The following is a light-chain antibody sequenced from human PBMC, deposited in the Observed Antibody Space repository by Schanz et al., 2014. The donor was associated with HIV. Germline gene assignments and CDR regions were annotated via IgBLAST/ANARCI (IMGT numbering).Light chain of an antibody. V-gene: IGKV3-20*01. J-gene: IGKJ1*01. CDR1: QSVSSN. CDR2: AAS. CDR3: QQYGSSPWT. Sequence: EIVMTQSPATLSVSPGERATLSCRASQSVSSNLAWYQQKRDQPPRLLIYAASSRATGIPDRFSGSGSGADFTLTISRVEPEDYAVYYCQQYGSSPWTFGQGTRVDVK.